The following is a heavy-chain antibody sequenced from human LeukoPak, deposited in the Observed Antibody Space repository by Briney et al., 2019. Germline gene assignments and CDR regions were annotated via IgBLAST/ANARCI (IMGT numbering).Heavy chain of an antibody. V-gene: IGHV3-23*01. CDR1: GFTFSSYD. D-gene: IGHD2-15*01. J-gene: IGHJ6*03. CDR2: ISRSGGTT. CDR3: AKRGGTESFYYYYYMDV. Sequence: PGGSLRLSCAASGFTFSSYDMTWVRQTPGKGLEWVALISRSGGTTYYADSVKGRFTISRDKSKNTLYLQMNSLRAEDTAEYYCAKRGGTESFYYYYYMDVWGKGTTVTVSS.